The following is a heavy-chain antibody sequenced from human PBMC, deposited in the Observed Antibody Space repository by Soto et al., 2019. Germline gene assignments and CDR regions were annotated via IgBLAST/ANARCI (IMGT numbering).Heavy chain of an antibody. CDR2: VFFMGNT. D-gene: IGHD1-26*01. CDR1: GGSVTSGSSY. V-gene: IGHV4-39*01. Sequence: SETLSLTCSVSGGSVTSGSSYWGWVRQAPGKGLEWIGDVFFMGNTWYNADLKARLTISVDTSNDQFSLRLSSVTAADTAFYFCVRLPSRIAAASRGWSNYRGTWGPGTRIT. J-gene: IGHJ1*01. CDR3: VRLPSRIAAASRGWSNYRGT.